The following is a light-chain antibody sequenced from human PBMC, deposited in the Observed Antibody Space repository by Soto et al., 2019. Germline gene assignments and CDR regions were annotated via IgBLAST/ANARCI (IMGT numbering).Light chain of an antibody. J-gene: IGLJ1*01. CDR2: DVT. Sequence: QSALTQPASVSGSRGQSITISCTGTSSDVGGYNRVSWYQQRPGNAPKLMIFDVTNRPSGVSSRFSGSKSGNTASLTISGLQAEDEADYYCNSFTSDSAYVFGTGTKLTVL. CDR1: SSDVGGYNR. CDR3: NSFTSDSAYV. V-gene: IGLV2-14*01.